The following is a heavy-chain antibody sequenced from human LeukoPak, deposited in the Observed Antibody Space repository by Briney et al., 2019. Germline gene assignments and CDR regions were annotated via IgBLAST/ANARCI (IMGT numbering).Heavy chain of an antibody. Sequence: SETLSLTCTVSGGSISSGSYYWSWIRQPAGKGLEWIGEINHSGSTNYNPSLKSRVTISVDTSKNQFSLKLSSVTAADTAVYYCARGLPYYDILTGYYPNYYFDYWGQGTLVTVSS. V-gene: IGHV4-61*10. CDR2: INHSGST. J-gene: IGHJ4*02. D-gene: IGHD3-9*01. CDR1: GGSISSGSYY. CDR3: ARGLPYYDILTGYYPNYYFDY.